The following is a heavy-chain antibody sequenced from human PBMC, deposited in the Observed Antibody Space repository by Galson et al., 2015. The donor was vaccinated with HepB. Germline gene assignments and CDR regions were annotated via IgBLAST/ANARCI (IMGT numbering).Heavy chain of an antibody. Sequence: SLRLSCAASGFTFSSYAMHWVRQAPGKGLEWVAVISYDGSNKYYADSVKGRFTISRDNSKNTLYLQMNSLRAEDTAVYYCARSSRAYCGGDCYPDFDYWGQGTLVTVSS. CDR3: ARSSRAYCGGDCYPDFDY. V-gene: IGHV3-30*04. CDR2: ISYDGSNK. J-gene: IGHJ4*02. CDR1: GFTFSSYA. D-gene: IGHD2-21*02.